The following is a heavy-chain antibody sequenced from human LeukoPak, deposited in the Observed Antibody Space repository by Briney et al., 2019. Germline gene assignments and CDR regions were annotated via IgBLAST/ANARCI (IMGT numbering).Heavy chain of an antibody. V-gene: IGHV3-23*01. J-gene: IGHJ4*02. CDR2: ISGSGGST. Sequence: PGGSLRLSCAASGFTFSSYAVSWVRQAPGKGLEWVSAISGSGGSTYYADSVKGRFTISRDNSKNTLYLQMNSLRAEDTAVYYCAIIMITFGGVPPTDYWGQGTLVTVSS. D-gene: IGHD3-16*01. CDR3: AIIMITFGGVPPTDY. CDR1: GFTFSSYA.